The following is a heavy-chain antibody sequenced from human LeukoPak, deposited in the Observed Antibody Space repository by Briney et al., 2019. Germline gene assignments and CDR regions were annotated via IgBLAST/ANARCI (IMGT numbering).Heavy chain of an antibody. D-gene: IGHD4-23*01. CDR3: ATAPYGGKVHYMDV. J-gene: IGHJ6*03. Sequence: ASVKVSCKASGYTFTSYGISWVRQAPGQGLEWMGWISAYNGNTNYAQKLQGRVTMTEDTSTDTAYMELSSLRSEDTAVYYCATAPYGGKVHYMDVWGKGTTVTVSS. CDR1: GYTFTSYG. CDR2: ISAYNGNT. V-gene: IGHV1-18*01.